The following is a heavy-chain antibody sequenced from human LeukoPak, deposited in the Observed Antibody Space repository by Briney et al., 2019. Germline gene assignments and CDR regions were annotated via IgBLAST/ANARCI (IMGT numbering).Heavy chain of an antibody. D-gene: IGHD3-9*01. CDR1: GYTFTSYD. V-gene: IGHV1-8*01. CDR2: MNPNSGNT. J-gene: IGHJ4*02. Sequence: GASVKVSCKASGYTFTSYDINWVRQATGQGLEWMGWMNPNSGNTGYPQKFQGRVTMTRNTSISTAYMELSSLRSEDTAVYYCARVLRYFDWLLFWGQGTLVTVSS. CDR3: ARVLRYFDWLLF.